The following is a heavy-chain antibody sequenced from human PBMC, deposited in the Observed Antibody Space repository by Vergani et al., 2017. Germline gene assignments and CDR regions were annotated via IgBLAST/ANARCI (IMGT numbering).Heavy chain of an antibody. D-gene: IGHD5-24*01. J-gene: IGHJ2*01. CDR3: ASPRRDGYNPPGNWYFDL. CDR2: IRSKANSYAT. CDR1: GFTFSGSA. Sequence: EVQLVESRGGLVQPGGSLKLSCAASGFTFSGSAMHWVRQASGKGLEWVGRIRSKANSYATAYAASVKGRFTISRDDSKNTAYLQMNSLRAEDTAVYYCASPRRDGYNPPGNWYFDLWGRGTLVTVSS. V-gene: IGHV3-73*02.